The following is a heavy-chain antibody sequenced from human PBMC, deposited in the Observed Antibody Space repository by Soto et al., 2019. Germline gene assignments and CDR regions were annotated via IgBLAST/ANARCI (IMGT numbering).Heavy chain of an antibody. J-gene: IGHJ4*02. CDR3: AKDQWSVDGDSFFDH. CDR1: GFTFNKFG. V-gene: IGHV3-33*06. CDR2: IWYDGNKK. Sequence: QVQLVDSGGGVVQPGRSLRLSCAASGFTFNKFGMHWVRQAPGKGLEWVAGIWYDGNKKYYGESVKGRFTISRDNTNNTLFLHMRSLRAEDTAVYYCAKDQWSVDGDSFFDHWGRGTLVTVSS. D-gene: IGHD4-17*01.